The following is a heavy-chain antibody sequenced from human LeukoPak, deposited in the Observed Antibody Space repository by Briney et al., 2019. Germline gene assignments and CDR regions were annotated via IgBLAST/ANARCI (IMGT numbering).Heavy chain of an antibody. J-gene: IGHJ4*02. CDR3: AKREYYYDSSGYYYPY. D-gene: IGHD3-22*01. CDR1: GFTFSDYY. V-gene: IGHV3-11*01. CDR2: ISSSGSTI. Sequence: GGSLRLSCAASGFTFSDYYMSWIRQAPGKGLEWVSYISSSGSTIYYADSVKGRFTISRDNAKNSLYLQMNSLRAEDTAVYYCAKREYYYDSSGYYYPYWGQGTLVTVSS.